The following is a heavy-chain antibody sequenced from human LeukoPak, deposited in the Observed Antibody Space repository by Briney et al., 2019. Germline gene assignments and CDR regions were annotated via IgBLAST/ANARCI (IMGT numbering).Heavy chain of an antibody. CDR1: GFTFSSYA. V-gene: IGHV3-23*01. D-gene: IGHD7-27*01. CDR3: AKTNWGSDYFDY. J-gene: IGHJ4*02. CDR2: ISDSGGST. Sequence: GGSLRLSRAASGFTFSSYAMSWVRQAPGKGLEWVSAISDSGGSTYYADSVKGRFTISRDNSKNTLYLQMNSLRAEDTAVYYCAKTNWGSDYFDYWGQGTLVTVSS.